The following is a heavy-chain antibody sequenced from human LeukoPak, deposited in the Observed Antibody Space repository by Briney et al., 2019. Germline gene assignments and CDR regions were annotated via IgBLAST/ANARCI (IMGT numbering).Heavy chain of an antibody. V-gene: IGHV1-69*06. D-gene: IGHD5-24*01. CDR3: ARDNSVRDEAWWFYP. CDR2: IIPIFGTA. CDR1: GGTFSSYA. Sequence: GASVKVSCKASGGTFSSYAISWVRQAPGQGLEWMGGIIPIFGTANYAQKFQGRVTITADKSTSTAYMELRSLRSDDTAVYYCARDNSVRDEAWWFYPWGRGTLVTVSS. J-gene: IGHJ5*02.